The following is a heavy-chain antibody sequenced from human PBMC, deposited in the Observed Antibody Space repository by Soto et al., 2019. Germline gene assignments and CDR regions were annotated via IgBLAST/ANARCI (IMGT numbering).Heavy chain of an antibody. Sequence: QVQLVESGGGVVQPGRSLSLSCAASGFSFSDYPMHWVRQAPGKGLEWVASISSTGMKEYYGDSVKGRLTISRDSSKNTLYLQMSSLRAEDTAVYYCARESWYSDSSGNYFSNYVDSWGQGTLVTVSS. V-gene: IGHV3-30*04. CDR3: ARESWYSDSSGNYFSNYVDS. D-gene: IGHD3-22*01. J-gene: IGHJ4*02. CDR2: ISSTGMKE. CDR1: GFSFSDYP.